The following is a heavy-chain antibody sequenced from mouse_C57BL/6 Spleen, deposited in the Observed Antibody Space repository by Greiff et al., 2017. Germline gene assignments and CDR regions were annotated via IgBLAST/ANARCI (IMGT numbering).Heavy chain of an antibody. CDR1: GYTFTSYW. V-gene: IGHV1-64*01. CDR2: IHPNSGST. Sequence: QVQLQQPGAELVKPGASVKLSCKASGYTFTSYWMHWVKQRPGQGLAWIGMIHPNSGSTNYNEKFKSKATLTVDKSSSTAYMQLSSLASEDSAVYYCARGDGTWAMDYWGQGTSVTVSS. D-gene: IGHD4-1*01. J-gene: IGHJ4*01. CDR3: ARGDGTWAMDY.